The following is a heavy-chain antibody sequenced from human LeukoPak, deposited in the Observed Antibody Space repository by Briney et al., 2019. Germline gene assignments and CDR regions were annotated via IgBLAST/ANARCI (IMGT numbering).Heavy chain of an antibody. D-gene: IGHD1-26*01. Sequence: GGSLRLSCAASGFTSSSYSMNWVRQAPGKGLEWVSSISSSSSYIYYADSVKGRFTISRDNAKNSLYLQMNSLRAEDTAVYYCARGGGSYLGAFDIWGQGTMVTVSS. CDR1: GFTSSSYS. V-gene: IGHV3-21*01. CDR2: ISSSSSYI. J-gene: IGHJ3*02. CDR3: ARGGGSYLGAFDI.